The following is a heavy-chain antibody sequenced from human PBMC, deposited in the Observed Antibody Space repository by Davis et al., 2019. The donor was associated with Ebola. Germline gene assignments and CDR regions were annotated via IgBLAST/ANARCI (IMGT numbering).Heavy chain of an antibody. V-gene: IGHV1-69*13. CDR1: VGTFSSYG. CDR2: IIPIFGTA. Sequence: AASVTVSCKASVGTFSSYGISWVRQAPGQGLEWLGGIIPIFGTANYAQKFQGRATITADESTSTAYMELSSLRSEDTAVYYCARVLSAARATLDYWGQGTLVTVSS. D-gene: IGHD6-6*01. J-gene: IGHJ4*02. CDR3: ARVLSAARATLDY.